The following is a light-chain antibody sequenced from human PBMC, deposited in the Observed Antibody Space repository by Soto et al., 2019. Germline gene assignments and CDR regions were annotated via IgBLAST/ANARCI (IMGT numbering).Light chain of an antibody. CDR2: GAS. V-gene: IGKV3-20*01. J-gene: IGKJ1*01. Sequence: EIVLTQSPGTLSLSPGERATLSCRASQSVSSSYLAWYQQKPGQPPRLLIYGASSRATGIPDRFSGSGSGTDFTLTISRLEPEDFALYYCQQYHSWPAFGRGTKVDIK. CDR3: QQYHSWPA. CDR1: QSVSSSY.